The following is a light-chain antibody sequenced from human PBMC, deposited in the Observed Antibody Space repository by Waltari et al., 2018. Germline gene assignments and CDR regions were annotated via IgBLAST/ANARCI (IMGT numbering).Light chain of an antibody. Sequence: QPVLTQSPSASASLAASVKLTCTLSRGHSTYATAWHQQQPEKGPRYLMKLNSDGTYTKGDGIPDRFSGSSSGAERYLTISSLQSEDAADYYCQAWGTGIVFGTGTTVTVL. CDR1: RGHSTYA. CDR3: QAWGTGIV. V-gene: IGLV4-69*01. CDR2: LNSDGTY. J-gene: IGLJ1*01.